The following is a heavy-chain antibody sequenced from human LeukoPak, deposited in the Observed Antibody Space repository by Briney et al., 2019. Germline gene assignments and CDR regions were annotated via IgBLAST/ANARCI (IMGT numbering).Heavy chain of an antibody. Sequence: PGGSLRLSCAASGFTFSSYGMSWVRQAPGKGLEWVSSISGSGGSTYYADSVKGRFTISRDNTKNTLYMEMNTLRADDTAVYYCAKMPGSSWRVSEYWGQGTLVTVSS. V-gene: IGHV3-23*01. CDR3: AKMPGSSWRVSEY. CDR2: ISGSGGST. J-gene: IGHJ4*02. D-gene: IGHD3-10*01. CDR1: GFTFSSYG.